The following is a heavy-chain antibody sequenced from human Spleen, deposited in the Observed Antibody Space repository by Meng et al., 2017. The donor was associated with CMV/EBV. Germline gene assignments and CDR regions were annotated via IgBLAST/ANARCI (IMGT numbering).Heavy chain of an antibody. CDR1: GFTFDEYT. Sequence: SGFTFDEYTMHWVRQAPGKGLEWVSLISWDGGNTYYADSVKGRFTISRDNSKNSLYLQMNSLRTEDTALYYCAKAAAYYDSSGFDYWGQGTLVTVSS. D-gene: IGHD3-22*01. J-gene: IGHJ4*02. V-gene: IGHV3-43*01. CDR2: ISWDGGNT. CDR3: AKAAAYYDSSGFDY.